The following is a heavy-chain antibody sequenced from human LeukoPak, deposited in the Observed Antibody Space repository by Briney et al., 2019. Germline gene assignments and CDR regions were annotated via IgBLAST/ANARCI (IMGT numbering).Heavy chain of an antibody. CDR2: INGGADSA. CDR1: GITFSSYA. D-gene: IGHD3-10*01. J-gene: IGHJ4*02. V-gene: IGHV3-23*01. Sequence: GGSLRLSCVASGITFSSYAMSWVRQAPGKGLEWVSAINGGADSAYYADSVKGRFTISRDNSKNTLFLQMNSLRVEDTAVYYCAKWGAQSGNYRVVDCWGRGTLVTVSS. CDR3: AKWGAQSGNYRVVDC.